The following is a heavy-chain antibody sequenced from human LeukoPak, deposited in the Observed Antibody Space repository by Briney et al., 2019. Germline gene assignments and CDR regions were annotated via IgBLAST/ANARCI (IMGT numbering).Heavy chain of an antibody. CDR2: INWNGGST. CDR1: GFTFDDYG. V-gene: IGHV3-20*04. D-gene: IGHD2-2*01. CDR3: ARYCSSTSRYYYYYMDV. Sequence: GGSLRLSCAASGFTFDDYGMSCVRQAPGKGLEWFSGINWNGGSTGYADSVKGRFTISRDNAKNSLYLQMNSLRAEDTALYYCARYCSSTSRYYYYYMDVWGKGTTVTVSS. J-gene: IGHJ6*03.